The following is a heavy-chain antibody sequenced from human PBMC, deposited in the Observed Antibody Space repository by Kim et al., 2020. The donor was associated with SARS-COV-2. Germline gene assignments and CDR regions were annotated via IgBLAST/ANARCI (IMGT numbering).Heavy chain of an antibody. D-gene: IGHD4-17*01. CDR3: AAERDYGDARGGY. CDR2: IVVGGGNT. Sequence: SVKVSCKASGFTFTSSAVQWVRQARGQRLEWIGWIVVGGGNTNYAQKFQERVTITRDMSTSTAYMELSSLRSEDTAVYYCAAERDYGDARGGYWGQGTLVTVSS. J-gene: IGHJ4*02. V-gene: IGHV1-58*01. CDR1: GFTFTSSA.